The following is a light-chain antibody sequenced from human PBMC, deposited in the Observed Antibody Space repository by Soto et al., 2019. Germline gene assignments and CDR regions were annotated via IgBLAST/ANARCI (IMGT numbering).Light chain of an antibody. CDR1: QSVLYTSSSKNY. CDR2: WAS. J-gene: IGKJ3*01. CDR3: QQYYITPFT. V-gene: IGKV4-1*01. Sequence: DIVMTQSPDSLTVSLGERATINCKSSQSVLYTSSSKNYLAWYQHKPGQPPKLLIYWASTRESGVPDRFSGSGSGTDFPLTSSSLQAEDVAVYYCQQYYITPFTLGPVTNVDIK.